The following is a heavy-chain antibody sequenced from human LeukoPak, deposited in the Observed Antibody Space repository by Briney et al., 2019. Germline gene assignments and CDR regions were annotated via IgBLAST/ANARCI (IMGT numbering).Heavy chain of an antibody. CDR2: ISDISDYI. CDR1: GFTFSSYS. V-gene: IGHV3-21*01. Sequence: PGGSLRLSCAASGFTFSSYSMNWVRQAPGKGLEWVSSISDISDYIYYADSVKGRFTISRDNAKNSLYLQMNSLRAEDTAVYYCTRDVQSGWYFDYWGQGTLVTVSS. CDR3: TRDVQSGWYFDY. D-gene: IGHD6-19*01. J-gene: IGHJ4*02.